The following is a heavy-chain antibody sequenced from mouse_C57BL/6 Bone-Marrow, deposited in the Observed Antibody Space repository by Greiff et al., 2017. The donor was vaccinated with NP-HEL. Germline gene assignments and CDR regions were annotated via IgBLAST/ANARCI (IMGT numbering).Heavy chain of an antibody. D-gene: IGHD1-1*01. J-gene: IGHJ2*01. Sequence: VQLQQSGAELAKPGASVKLSCKASGYTFTSYWMHWVKQRPGQGLEWIGYINTSSGYTKYNQKFKDKATLTADKYSSTAYMQLSSLTYEDSAVYYCAREGEKRDGSMYFDYWGQGTTLTVSS. CDR3: AREGEKRDGSMYFDY. CDR2: INTSSGYT. V-gene: IGHV1-7*01. CDR1: GYTFTSYW.